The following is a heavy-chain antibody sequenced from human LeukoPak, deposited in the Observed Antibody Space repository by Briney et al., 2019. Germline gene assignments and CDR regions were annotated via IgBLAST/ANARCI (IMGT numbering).Heavy chain of an antibody. D-gene: IGHD6-19*01. J-gene: IGHJ4*02. Sequence: TSETLSLTCTVSGGSISSSIYYWGWIRQPPGKGLEWIGSIYYSGSTYYNPSLRSRVTISEDTSKNQFSLKLSSVTAADTAVYYCARVVEQWLVGGYYLDYWGQGTLVTVSS. V-gene: IGHV4-39*07. CDR2: IYYSGST. CDR3: ARVVEQWLVGGYYLDY. CDR1: GGSISSSIYY.